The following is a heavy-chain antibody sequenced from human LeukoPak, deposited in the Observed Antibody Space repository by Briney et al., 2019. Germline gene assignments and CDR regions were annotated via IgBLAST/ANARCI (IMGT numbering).Heavy chain of an antibody. Sequence: PGGSLRLSCAASGFTFSSYAMSWVRQAPGKGLEWVSAISGSGGSTYYADSVKGRFTISRDNSKNTLYLQMNSLRAEDTAVYYCAKDAIRTLGIAVAGTTPYFDYWGQGTLVTVSS. V-gene: IGHV3-23*01. CDR2: ISGSGGST. J-gene: IGHJ4*02. D-gene: IGHD6-19*01. CDR3: AKDAIRTLGIAVAGTTPYFDY. CDR1: GFTFSSYA.